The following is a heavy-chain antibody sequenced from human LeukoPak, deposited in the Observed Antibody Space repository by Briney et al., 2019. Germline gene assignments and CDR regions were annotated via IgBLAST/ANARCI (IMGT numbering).Heavy chain of an antibody. CDR2: IYYSGST. D-gene: IGHD1-26*01. Sequence: PSETLSLTCIISGDSSTSDSYYGGWVRQPPGTGLEWIGNIYYSGSTYYNPSLKSRVTMSVDTSKNQFFLKLSSVTAADTAVYYCARGRPFGGGFHLDYWGQGTLVTVSS. CDR1: GDSSTSDSYY. J-gene: IGHJ4*02. V-gene: IGHV4-39*02. CDR3: ARGRPFGGGFHLDY.